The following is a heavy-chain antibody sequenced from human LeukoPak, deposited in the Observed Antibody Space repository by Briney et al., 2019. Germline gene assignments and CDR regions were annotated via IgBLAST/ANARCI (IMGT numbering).Heavy chain of an antibody. V-gene: IGHV3-7*01. CDR3: ARDQGSMKEVRTTSWYFDF. J-gene: IGHJ2*01. D-gene: IGHD1-1*01. CDR1: GFTFSNYW. CDR2: INQDGSEI. Sequence: GGSPRLSCAASGFTFSNYWMSWVRQAPGKGLEWVANINQDGSEIYYGDSVKGRFTISRDNAKNSLYLQIDSLRAEDTAVSYCARDQGSMKEVRTTSWYFDFWGRGTLVTVSS.